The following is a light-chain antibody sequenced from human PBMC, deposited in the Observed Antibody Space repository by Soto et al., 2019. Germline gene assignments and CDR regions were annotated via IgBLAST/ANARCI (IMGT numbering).Light chain of an antibody. CDR3: QQYNVVTSWT. CDR2: GAS. V-gene: IGKV3-15*01. Sequence: GERATLSCRASQSVSSNLAWYQQKPGQAPRLLIYGASTRATGIPARFSGSGSGTEFTLTISSPQSEYFAGYYDQQYNVVTSWTFGRGTKVDI. J-gene: IGKJ1*01. CDR1: QSVSSN.